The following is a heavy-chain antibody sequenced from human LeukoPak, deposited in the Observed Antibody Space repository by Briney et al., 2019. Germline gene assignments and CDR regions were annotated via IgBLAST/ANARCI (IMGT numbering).Heavy chain of an antibody. J-gene: IGHJ4*02. CDR1: GFTFSGYA. D-gene: IGHD3-22*01. Sequence: PGASLRLSCAASGFTFSGYAMSRVRQAPGKGLEWVSVIRGSGGSTYYADSVKGRFTISRDNSKNTLYLQMNSLRAEDTAVYYCAKDGNYYDSSGYSDWGQGTLVTVSS. CDR3: AKDGNYYDSSGYSD. CDR2: IRGSGGST. V-gene: IGHV3-23*01.